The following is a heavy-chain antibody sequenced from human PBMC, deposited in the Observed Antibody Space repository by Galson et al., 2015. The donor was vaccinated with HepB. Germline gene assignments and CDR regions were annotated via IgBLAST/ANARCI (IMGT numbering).Heavy chain of an antibody. V-gene: IGHV3-33*01. CDR1: GFTFSSYG. D-gene: IGHD6-13*01. CDR3: ARDGDFPGYSSSWFGLNI. CDR2: IWYDGSNK. Sequence: SLRLSCAASGFTFSSYGMHWVRQVPGKGLEWVAVIWYDGSNKYYADSVKGRFTISRDNSKNTLYLQMNSLRAEDTAVYYCARDGDFPGYSSSWFGLNIWGQGTMVTVSS. J-gene: IGHJ3*02.